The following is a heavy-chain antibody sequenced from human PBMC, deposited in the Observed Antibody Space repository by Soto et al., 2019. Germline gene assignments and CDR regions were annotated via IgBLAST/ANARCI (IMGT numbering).Heavy chain of an antibody. V-gene: IGHV1-2*04. CDR1: GYTFTGYY. CDR3: AREGPGSGSYFFHAGWYYYYYYGMDV. Sequence: ASVKVSCKASGYTFTGYYMHWGRQAPGQRLEWMGWINPNSGGTNYAQKFQGWVTMTRDTSISTAYMELSRLRSDDTAVYYCAREGPGSGSYFFHAGWYYYYYYGMDVWGQGTTVTVSS. CDR2: INPNSGGT. D-gene: IGHD3-10*01. J-gene: IGHJ6*02.